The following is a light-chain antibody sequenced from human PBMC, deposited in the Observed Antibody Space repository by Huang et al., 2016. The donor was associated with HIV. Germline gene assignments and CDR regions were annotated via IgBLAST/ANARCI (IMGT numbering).Light chain of an antibody. CDR1: QDVRNN. V-gene: IGKV3-15*01. CDR2: GAS. Sequence: ETLMTQFPATLSVAPGERATLSCRASQDVRNNLAWYQQKPGQAPRLLFYGASSRANGDPGRHSARGSAIDFTLTISSLQSEDFAVYDCQQFNNWPPAFGGGTTVEIK. CDR3: QQFNNWPPA. J-gene: IGKJ4*01.